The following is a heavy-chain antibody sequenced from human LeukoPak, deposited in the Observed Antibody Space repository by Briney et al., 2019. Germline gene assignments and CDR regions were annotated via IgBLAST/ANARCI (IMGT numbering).Heavy chain of an antibody. CDR3: ARSPGGYYYYYMDV. J-gene: IGHJ6*03. V-gene: IGHV3-21*01. CDR1: GFTFSSNG. CDR2: FTSGNYV. Sequence: TGGSLRLSCAGSGFTFSSNGMIWVRRAPGKGLEWVSSFTSGNYVFYADSLKGRFTISRDNAKNSLYLQMNSLTAEDTAVYYCARSPGGYYYYYMDVWGRGTTVTVSS. D-gene: IGHD3-10*01.